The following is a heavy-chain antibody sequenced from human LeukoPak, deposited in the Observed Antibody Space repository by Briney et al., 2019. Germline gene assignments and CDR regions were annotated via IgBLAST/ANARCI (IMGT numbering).Heavy chain of an antibody. CDR2: ISWISGSI. D-gene: IGHD2-15*01. V-gene: IGHV3-9*01. CDR1: GFTFDDYA. J-gene: IGHJ4*02. Sequence: GGSLRLSCAASGFTFDDYAMHWVRQAPGRGLEWVSGISWISGSIGYADSVKGRFTISRDNAKNSLYLQMNSLRAEDTALYYCAKSKGSGGRENFDDWGQGTLVTVSS. CDR3: AKSKGSGGRENFDD.